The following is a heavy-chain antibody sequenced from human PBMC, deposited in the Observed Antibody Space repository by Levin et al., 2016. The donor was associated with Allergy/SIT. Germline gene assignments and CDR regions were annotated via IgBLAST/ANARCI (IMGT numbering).Heavy chain of an antibody. V-gene: IGHV3-7*03. CDR3: ARDPVVRATYDRYFYYMDV. Sequence: GESLKISCAASGFTLSPYWMSWVRQAPGKGPEWVANIKQDGSEKYYADSVKGRFSISRDYLKNTLYLQMNSLRPEDTAVYFCARDPVVRATYDRYFYYMDVWGKGTTVTVSS. CDR2: IKQDGSEK. J-gene: IGHJ6*03. D-gene: IGHD1-26*01. CDR1: GFTLSPYW.